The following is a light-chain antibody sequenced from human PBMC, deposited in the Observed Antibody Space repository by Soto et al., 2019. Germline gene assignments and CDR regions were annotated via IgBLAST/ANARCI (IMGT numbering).Light chain of an antibody. V-gene: IGKV3-11*01. J-gene: IGKJ4*01. Sequence: EIVLTQSPATLSLSPGERATLSCRASQSVSSYLAWYQQKPGQAPRLLISDASNRATGIPARFSGSGSGTDFTLTLSSREPEDFAVYYGQQRSNWPLTFGGGTKVEIK. CDR1: QSVSSY. CDR2: DAS. CDR3: QQRSNWPLT.